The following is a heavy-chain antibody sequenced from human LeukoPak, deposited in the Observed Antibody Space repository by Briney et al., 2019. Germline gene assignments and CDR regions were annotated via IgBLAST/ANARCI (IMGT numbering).Heavy chain of an antibody. CDR2: IKKDGSEK. V-gene: IGHV3-7*01. CDR1: GFSFSVSW. D-gene: IGHD5-18*01. Sequence: GGSLRLSCAASGFSFSVSWMSWVRHTPGKGLEWVANIKKDGSEKYYVDSVKGRFTISRDNAKKSLYLQMNSLRAEDTAVYYCARHLSGVTGYTYGRGIDYWGQGTLVTVSS. CDR3: ARHLSGVTGYTYGRGIDY. J-gene: IGHJ4*02.